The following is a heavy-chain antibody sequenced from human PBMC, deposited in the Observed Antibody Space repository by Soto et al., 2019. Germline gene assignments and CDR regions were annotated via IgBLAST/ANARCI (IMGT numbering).Heavy chain of an antibody. Sequence: SETLSLTCAVYGGSFSGYYWSWIRQPPGKGLEWIGEINHSGSTNYNPSLKSRVTISVDTSKNQFSLKLSSVTAADTAVYYCARCKKALPAYYYGMDVWGQGTTVTVSS. CDR2: INHSGST. CDR3: ARCKKALPAYYYGMDV. J-gene: IGHJ6*02. CDR1: GGSFSGYY. V-gene: IGHV4-34*01.